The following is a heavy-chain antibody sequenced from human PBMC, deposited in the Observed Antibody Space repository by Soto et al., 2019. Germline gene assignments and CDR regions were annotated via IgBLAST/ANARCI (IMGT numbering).Heavy chain of an antibody. J-gene: IGHJ6*02. CDR3: VRAYTEYCSSTSCNYYYYYYGMDV. D-gene: IGHD2-2*01. Sequence: QVQLVQSGAEVKKPGSSVKVSCKASGGTFSSYAISWVRQAPGQGLEWMGGIIPIFGTANYAQKFQGRVTITADKSTSTAYMELSSLRSEDTAVYYCVRAYTEYCSSTSCNYYYYYYGMDVWGQGTTVTVSS. CDR1: GGTFSSYA. CDR2: IIPIFGTA. V-gene: IGHV1-69*06.